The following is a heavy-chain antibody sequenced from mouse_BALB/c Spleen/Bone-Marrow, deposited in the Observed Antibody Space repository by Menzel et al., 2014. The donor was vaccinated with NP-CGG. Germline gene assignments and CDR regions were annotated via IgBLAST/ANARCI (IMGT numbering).Heavy chain of an antibody. Sequence: QVQLKESGAELVKPGASVKLSYKASGYTFTSYYLYWVKQRPGQGLEWIGEINPSNGGTNFNERFKSKASLTVDKSSSTAYMQLNSLTSEDSAVYYCTRRSLLSDYYSMDYWGQGTSVTVSS. CDR2: INPSNGGT. V-gene: IGHV1S81*02. D-gene: IGHD2-10*01. CDR1: GYTFTSYY. J-gene: IGHJ4*01. CDR3: TRRSLLSDYYSMDY.